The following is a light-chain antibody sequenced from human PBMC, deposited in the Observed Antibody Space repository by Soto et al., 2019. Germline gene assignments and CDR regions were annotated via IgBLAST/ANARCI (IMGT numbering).Light chain of an antibody. Sequence: QSALTQPASVSGSPGQSITISCTGTSSNLGSYDLVSWYQQYPGQAPKLLIYEASKRPAGVSDRFSGFKSGSTASLTISGLQADDEAEYYCCSFEGRTPLVVFGGGTK. CDR1: SSNLGSYDL. CDR3: CSFEGRTPLVV. V-gene: IGLV2-23*01. CDR2: EAS. J-gene: IGLJ2*01.